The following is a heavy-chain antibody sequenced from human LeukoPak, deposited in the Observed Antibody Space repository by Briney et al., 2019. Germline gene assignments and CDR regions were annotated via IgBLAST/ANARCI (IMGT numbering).Heavy chain of an antibody. J-gene: IGHJ4*02. CDR2: IYYSGSA. V-gene: IGHV4-59*12. Sequence: SETLSLTCTVSGGSISSYYWSWIRQPPGKGLEWIGYIYYSGSANYNPSLKSRVTISVDTSKNQFSLKLSSVTAADTAVYYCAREGQRIRRIAVAATPFDYWGQGTLVTVSS. CDR3: AREGQRIRRIAVAATPFDY. D-gene: IGHD6-19*01. CDR1: GGSISSYY.